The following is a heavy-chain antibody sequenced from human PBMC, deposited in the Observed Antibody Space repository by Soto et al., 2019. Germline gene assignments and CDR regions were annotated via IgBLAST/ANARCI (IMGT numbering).Heavy chain of an antibody. Sequence: GGSLRLSCAASGFTFTKYAMAWVRQAPGKGLEWVSALASSGDKTYYADSVKGRFTISRDIAKSMVYLQLNSLRAEDTAIYYCARVAGALLPFDYWGQGILVTVSS. V-gene: IGHV3-23*01. CDR3: ARVAGALLPFDY. CDR1: GFTFTKYA. J-gene: IGHJ4*02. CDR2: LASSGDKT. D-gene: IGHD7-27*01.